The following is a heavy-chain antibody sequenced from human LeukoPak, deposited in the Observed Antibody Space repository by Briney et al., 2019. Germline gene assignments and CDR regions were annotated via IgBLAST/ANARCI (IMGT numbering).Heavy chain of an antibody. V-gene: IGHV4-4*07. J-gene: IGHJ6*03. Sequence: SETLSLTCTVSGGSISSYYWSWIRQPAGKGLEWIGRIYTSGSTNYNPSLKSRVTMSVDTSKNQFSLKLSSVTAADTAVYYCARVYSSSWYDYYYMDVWGKGTTVTISS. CDR1: GGSISSYY. CDR2: IYTSGST. D-gene: IGHD6-13*01. CDR3: ARVYSSSWYDYYYMDV.